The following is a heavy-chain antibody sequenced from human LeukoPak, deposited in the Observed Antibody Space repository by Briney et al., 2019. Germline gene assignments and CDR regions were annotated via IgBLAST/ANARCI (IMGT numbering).Heavy chain of an antibody. Sequence: SETLSLTCAVYGGSFSGYYWSWIRQPPGKGLEWIGEINHSGSTNYNPSLKSRVTISVDTSKNQFSLKLSSVTAADTAVYYCARWRFGDDLFDYWGQGTLVTVSS. D-gene: IGHD3-10*01. CDR3: ARWRFGDDLFDY. CDR1: GGSFSGYY. CDR2: INHSGST. V-gene: IGHV4-34*01. J-gene: IGHJ4*02.